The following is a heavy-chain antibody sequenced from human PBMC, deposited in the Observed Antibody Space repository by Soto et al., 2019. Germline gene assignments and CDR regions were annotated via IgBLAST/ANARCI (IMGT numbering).Heavy chain of an antibody. CDR1: GGTFSSYA. V-gene: IGHV1-69*13. D-gene: IGHD5-18*01. J-gene: IGHJ6*02. Sequence: ASVKVSCKASGGTFSSYAISWVRQAPGQGLEWMGGIIPIFGTANYAQKFQGRVTITADESTSTAYMELSSLRSEDTAVYYCARERVDTAMPTHDYYYYYGMDVWGQGTTVTVSS. CDR2: IIPIFGTA. CDR3: ARERVDTAMPTHDYYYYYGMDV.